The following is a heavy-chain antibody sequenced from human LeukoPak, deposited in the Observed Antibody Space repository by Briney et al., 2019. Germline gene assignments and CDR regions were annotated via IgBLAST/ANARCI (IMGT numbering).Heavy chain of an antibody. D-gene: IGHD3-16*02. V-gene: IGHV3-48*02. CDR3: ARDYVWGSYRFDHFDY. CDR1: GFTFSSYS. Sequence: PGGSLRLSCAASGFTFSSYSMNWVRQAPGKGLEWVSYICSSSSTIYYADSVKGRFTISRDNAKNSLYLQMNSLRDEDTAVYYCARDYVWGSYRFDHFDYWGQGTLVTVFS. CDR2: ICSSSSTI. J-gene: IGHJ4*02.